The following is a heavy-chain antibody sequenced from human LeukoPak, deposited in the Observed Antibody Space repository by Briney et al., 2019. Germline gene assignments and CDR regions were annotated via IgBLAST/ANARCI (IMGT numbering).Heavy chain of an antibody. Sequence: PGGSLRLSCAASGFTFSTYAMHWVRQAPGKGLEWVAAISSDGNHKHFADSVRGRFTISRDNSKYTLFLQMNSLRPDDTAVYYCARDGLPPPGVYCFAHWGQGTLVTVSS. D-gene: IGHD3-16*01. V-gene: IGHV3-30-3*01. CDR3: ARDGLPPPGVYCFAH. CDR2: ISSDGNHK. CDR1: GFTFSTYA. J-gene: IGHJ5*02.